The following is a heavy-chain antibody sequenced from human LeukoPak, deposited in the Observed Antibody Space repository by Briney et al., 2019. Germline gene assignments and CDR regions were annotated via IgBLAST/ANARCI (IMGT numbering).Heavy chain of an antibody. CDR2: IYYSGST. CDR3: ARGPYDQADTTVRGVIYYYYYGMDV. V-gene: IGHV4-31*03. J-gene: IGHJ6*02. CDR1: GGSISSGGYY. Sequence: PSETLSLTCTVSGGSISSGGYYWSWIRQHPGKGLEWIGYIYYSGSTYYNPSLKSRVTISVDMSKNQFSLKLSSVTAADTAVYYCARGPYDQADTTVRGVIYYYYYGMDVWGQGTTVTVSS. D-gene: IGHD3-10*01.